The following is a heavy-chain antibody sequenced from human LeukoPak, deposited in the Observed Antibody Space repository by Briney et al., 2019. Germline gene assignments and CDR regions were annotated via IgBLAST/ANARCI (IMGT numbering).Heavy chain of an antibody. CDR1: GFTFSSYA. D-gene: IGHD3-10*01. Sequence: GGSLRLSCAASGFTFSSYAMHWVRQAPGKGLEWVAVISYDGSNKYYADSVKGRFTISRDNSKNTLYLQMNSLRAEDTAVYYCARDGARALDAFGIWGQGTMVTVSS. CDR3: ARDGARALDAFGI. CDR2: ISYDGSNK. J-gene: IGHJ3*02. V-gene: IGHV3-30-3*01.